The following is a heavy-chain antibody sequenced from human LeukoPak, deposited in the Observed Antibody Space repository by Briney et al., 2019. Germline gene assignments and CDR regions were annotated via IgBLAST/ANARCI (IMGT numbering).Heavy chain of an antibody. V-gene: IGHV3-9*01. CDR1: GFTFDDYA. D-gene: IGHD2-2*01. CDR2: ISWNSGSI. CDR3: ARWDIVVVPAAHPLYYYYGMDV. Sequence: GGSLRLSCAASGFTFDDYAMHWVRQAPGKGLEWVSGISWNSGSIGYADSVKGRFTISRDNAKNSLYLQMNSLRAEDTAVYYCARWDIVVVPAAHPLYYYYGMDVWGQGTTVTVSS. J-gene: IGHJ6*02.